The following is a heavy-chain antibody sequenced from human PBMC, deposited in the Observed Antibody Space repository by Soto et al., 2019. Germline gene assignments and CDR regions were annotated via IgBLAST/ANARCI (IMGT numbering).Heavy chain of an antibody. D-gene: IGHD1-20*01. J-gene: IGHJ6*03. V-gene: IGHV1-8*01. CDR2: MNPNSGNT. Sequence: GASVKVSCKASGYTFTSYDINWVRQATGQGLEWMGWMNPNSGNTGYAQKVQGRVTMTRNTSISTAYMELSSLRAEDTAVYYCARGEGITGTTPCYHYYMDVWGKRPTVTLS. CDR3: ARGEGITGTTPCYHYYMDV. CDR1: GYTFTSYD.